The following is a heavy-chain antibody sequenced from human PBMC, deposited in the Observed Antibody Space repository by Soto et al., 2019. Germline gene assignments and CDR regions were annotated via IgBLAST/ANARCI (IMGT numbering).Heavy chain of an antibody. D-gene: IGHD3-16*01. J-gene: IGHJ4*02. Sequence: QVQLVESGGGVVQPGRSLRLSCAASGFTFSSYGMHWVRQAPGKGLEWVAFIWHDGGNKFYAESVKGRFTISRDNSKNTLYLPMTSLSAEDTAMYYCARDGDVNTGFGKDYWGQGTLVTVSS. CDR3: ARDGDVNTGFGKDY. CDR2: IWHDGGNK. CDR1: GFTFSSYG. V-gene: IGHV3-33*01.